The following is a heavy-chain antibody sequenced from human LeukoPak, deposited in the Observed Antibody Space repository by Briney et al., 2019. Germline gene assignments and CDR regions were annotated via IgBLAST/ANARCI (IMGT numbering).Heavy chain of an antibody. J-gene: IGHJ4*02. D-gene: IGHD3-22*01. V-gene: IGHV4-39*01. Sequence: SETLSLTCTVSGGSISSSSYYWGWIRQPPGKGLEWIGSIYYSGSTYYNPSLKSRVTISVDTSNNQFSLKLSSVTAADTAVYYCARRPDYYVSSGLDYWGQGTLVTVSS. CDR2: IYYSGST. CDR3: ARRPDYYVSSGLDY. CDR1: GGSISSSSYY.